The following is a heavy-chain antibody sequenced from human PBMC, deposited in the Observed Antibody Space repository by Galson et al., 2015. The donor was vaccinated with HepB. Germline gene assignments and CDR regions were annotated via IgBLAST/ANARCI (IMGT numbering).Heavy chain of an antibody. CDR1: GYSFSSYW. D-gene: IGHD6-19*01. CDR2: VHPGNSDT. J-gene: IGHJ6*02. V-gene: IGHV5-51*01. Sequence: QSGAEVKKPGESLKISCQASGYSFSSYWIGWVRQMPGKGLEWMGIVHPGNSDTRYGPSFQGQVTISAAKYIRTAYLQWGGLKASASAMYYCAVLRGATAVAGTFLRTSFDLDVWGQGTTVTVSS. CDR3: AVLRGATAVAGTFLRTSFDLDV.